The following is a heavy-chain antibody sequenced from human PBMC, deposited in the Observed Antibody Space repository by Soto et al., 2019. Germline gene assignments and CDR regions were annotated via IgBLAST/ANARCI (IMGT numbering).Heavy chain of an antibody. CDR3: VAATGKYDYYYYGMDV. D-gene: IGHD4-4*01. CDR2: ISYDGSNK. V-gene: IGHV3-30-3*01. Sequence: GGSLRLSCAASGFTFSSYAMHWVRQAPGKGLEWVAVISYDGSNKYYADSVKGRFTISRDNSKNTLYLQMNSLRAEDTAVYYCVAATGKYDYYYYGMDVWGQGTTVTVSS. J-gene: IGHJ6*02. CDR1: GFTFSSYA.